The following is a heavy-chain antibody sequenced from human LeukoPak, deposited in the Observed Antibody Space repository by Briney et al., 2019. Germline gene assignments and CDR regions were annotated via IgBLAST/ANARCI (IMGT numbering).Heavy chain of an antibody. V-gene: IGHV3-21*01. D-gene: IGHD5-18*01. Sequence: GGSLRLSCAASGFTFSSYSMNWVRQAPGKELEWVSSISSSSSYIYYADSVKGRFTISRDNAKNSLYLQMNSLRAEDTAVYYCARDVALVYYFDYWGQGTLVTVSS. CDR1: GFTFSSYS. CDR2: ISSSSSYI. J-gene: IGHJ4*02. CDR3: ARDVALVYYFDY.